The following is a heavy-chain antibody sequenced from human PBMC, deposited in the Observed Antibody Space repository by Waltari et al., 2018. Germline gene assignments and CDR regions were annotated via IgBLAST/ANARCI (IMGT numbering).Heavy chain of an antibody. V-gene: IGHV3-7*01. CDR3: ARGRVDFAY. J-gene: IGHJ4*02. Sequence: EVQLVESGGNLVQPGGSLSLSCAASGFALRTDWMSWVRPAPGKGLEWVANVKEDGSEKYYVDSVKGRFTISRDNAKNSLYLQMNSLRAEDTAVYFCARGRVDFAYWGQGTLVTVSS. CDR2: VKEDGSEK. CDR1: GFALRTDW.